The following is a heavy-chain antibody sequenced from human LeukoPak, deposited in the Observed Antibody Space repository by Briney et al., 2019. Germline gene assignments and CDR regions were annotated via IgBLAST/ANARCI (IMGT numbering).Heavy chain of an antibody. CDR1: GFTFSNYG. CDR2: ISSSGSTI. J-gene: IGHJ5*02. V-gene: IGHV3-48*04. CDR3: ARRGGSYYYNWFDP. Sequence: PGGSLRLSCAASGFTFSNYGMHWVRQAPGKGLEWVSYISSSGSTIYYADSVKGRFTISRDNAKNSLYLQMNSLRAEDTAVYYCARRGGSYYYNWFDPWGQGTLVTVSS. D-gene: IGHD1-26*01.